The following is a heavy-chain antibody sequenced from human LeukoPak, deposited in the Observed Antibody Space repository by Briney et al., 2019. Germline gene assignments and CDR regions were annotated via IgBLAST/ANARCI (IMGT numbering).Heavy chain of an antibody. J-gene: IGHJ4*02. CDR1: GFTFSRYA. CDR2: ISGSGGSA. Sequence: RGSLRLSCAASGFTFSRYAMSWVRQAPGPGLEWLSAISGSGGSASYAASPKGRFTISRDNSKNTLYLQMNSLRAEDTAVYYCARGRIYGDKSGTYYFDYWGQGTLVTVSS. CDR3: ARGRIYGDKSGTYYFDY. V-gene: IGHV3-23*01. D-gene: IGHD4/OR15-4a*01.